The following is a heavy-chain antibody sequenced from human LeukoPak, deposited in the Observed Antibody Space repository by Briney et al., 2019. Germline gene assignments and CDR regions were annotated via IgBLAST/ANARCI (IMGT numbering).Heavy chain of an antibody. D-gene: IGHD4-11*01. CDR1: GFTFSDYY. J-gene: IGHJ6*03. CDR2: MSSSGSTI. Sequence: PGGSLRLSCAASGFTFSDYYMSWIRQAPGKGLEWVSYMSSSGSTIYYADSVKGRFTISRDNAKNSLYLQMNSLRAEDTAVNYCARRNRHDYSNPNYYYYMDVWGKGTTVTVSS. CDR3: ARRNRHDYSNPNYYYYMDV. V-gene: IGHV3-11*04.